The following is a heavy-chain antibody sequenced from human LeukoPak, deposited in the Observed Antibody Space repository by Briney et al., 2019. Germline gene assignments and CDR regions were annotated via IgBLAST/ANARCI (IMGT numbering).Heavy chain of an antibody. CDR3: ARDGGDGYNHGGYYYYHMDV. CDR1: GFIFSSYS. J-gene: IGHJ6*03. CDR2: ISSSSSFI. V-gene: IGHV3-21*06. Sequence: GGSLRLSCAASGFIFSSYSMNWVRQAPGKGLEWVSCISSSSSFIYYADPVKGRFTISRDNAKNSLYLQMNSLRAEDTAVYYCARDGGDGYNHGGYYYYHMDVWGKGTTATVSS. D-gene: IGHD5-24*01.